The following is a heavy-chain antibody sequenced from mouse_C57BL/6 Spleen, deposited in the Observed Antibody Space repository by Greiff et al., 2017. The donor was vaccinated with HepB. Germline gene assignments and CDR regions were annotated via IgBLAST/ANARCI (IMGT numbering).Heavy chain of an antibody. Sequence: VQLQQSGAELVRPGASVKLSCTASGFNIKDDYMHWVKQRPVQGLEWIGWIDPENGDTEYASKFQGKATIPADTSSNTAYLQLSSLTPEDTAVYYCTTLSLRSGYFDVWGTGTTVTVSS. CDR2: IDPENGDT. D-gene: IGHD1-1*01. V-gene: IGHV14-4*01. CDR3: TTLSLRSGYFDV. CDR1: GFNIKDDY. J-gene: IGHJ1*03.